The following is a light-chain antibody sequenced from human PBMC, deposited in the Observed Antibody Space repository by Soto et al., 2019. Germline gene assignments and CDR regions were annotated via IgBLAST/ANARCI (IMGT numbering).Light chain of an antibody. J-gene: IGKJ1*01. CDR3: QQRSNWPWT. V-gene: IGKV3-11*01. CDR2: DAS. CDR1: QRVSSN. Sequence: EIVMTQSPVTLSVSPGEGVTVSCRASQRVSSNLAWYQQKPGQAPRLLIYDASNRATGIPASFSGSGSGPDFTLTISSLAPEDFAFFYCQQRSNWPWTFGQGSKWDI.